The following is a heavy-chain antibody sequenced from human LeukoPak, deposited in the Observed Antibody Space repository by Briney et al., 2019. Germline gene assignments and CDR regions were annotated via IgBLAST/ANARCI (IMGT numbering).Heavy chain of an antibody. D-gene: IGHD5-24*01. V-gene: IGHV3-66*02. J-gene: IGHJ4*02. CDR3: ARDPGSQRWLQPGDY. CDR1: GFTVSSNY. CDR2: IYSGGST. Sequence: PGGSLRLSCAASGFTVSSNYMSWVRQAPGKGLEWVSVIYSGGSTYYADSVKGRFTISRDNSKSTLYLQMNSLRAEDTAVYYCARDPGSQRWLQPGDYWGQGTLVTVSS.